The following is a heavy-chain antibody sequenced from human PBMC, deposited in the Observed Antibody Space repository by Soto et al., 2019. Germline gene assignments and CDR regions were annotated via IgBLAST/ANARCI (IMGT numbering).Heavy chain of an antibody. J-gene: IGHJ5*02. Sequence: QLQLQESGPGLVKPSETLSLTCTGSGGSISSSSYYLGWIRPPPGKGVEWIGRFYYSGSTYYNPSLKSRVTISVDTSKNQFSLKLSAVTAADTAVYYCARGEYSSSWYMNWFDPWGQGTLVPVSS. V-gene: IGHV4-39*01. D-gene: IGHD6-13*01. CDR1: GGSISSSSYY. CDR2: FYYSGST. CDR3: ARGEYSSSWYMNWFDP.